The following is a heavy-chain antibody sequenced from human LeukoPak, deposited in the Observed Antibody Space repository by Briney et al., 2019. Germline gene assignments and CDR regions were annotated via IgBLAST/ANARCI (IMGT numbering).Heavy chain of an antibody. V-gene: IGHV4-4*07. J-gene: IGHJ4*02. D-gene: IGHD6-19*01. CDR1: GGSISGYY. CDR2: IYTSGST. Sequence: PSETLSLTCTVSGGSISGYYWSWLRQPAGKRLQWIGRIYTSGSTNYNPPLKSRVTMSVDTSKNQFSLKLSSVTAADTAVYYCARDSPGYSSGWYYFDYWGQGTLVTVSS. CDR3: ARDSPGYSSGWYYFDY.